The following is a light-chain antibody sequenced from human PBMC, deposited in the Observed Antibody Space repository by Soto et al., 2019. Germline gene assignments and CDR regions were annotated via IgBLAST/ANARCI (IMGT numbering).Light chain of an antibody. CDR1: QSVSSY. Sequence: EIVLTQSPATLSLSPGERATHSCRASQSVSSYFAWYQQKPGQAPRLLIYDASNRATGIPARFSGSGSGTDFTLTISSLEPEDFAVYYCQQRSTWPITFGQGTRLEI. V-gene: IGKV3-11*01. CDR3: QQRSTWPIT. J-gene: IGKJ5*01. CDR2: DAS.